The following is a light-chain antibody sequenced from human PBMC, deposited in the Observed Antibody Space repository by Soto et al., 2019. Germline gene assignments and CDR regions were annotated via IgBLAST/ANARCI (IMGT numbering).Light chain of an antibody. Sequence: QSALTQPASVSGSPGQSITISCTGTSSDIGNYNYVSWFQQHPGKAPKLMIYDVRNRPSGVSNRFSGSKSGNTASLTISGLQAEDEADYYCSSYTSSSTLFVFGTGTQVTVL. CDR1: SSDIGNYNY. CDR3: SSYTSSSTLFV. J-gene: IGLJ1*01. CDR2: DVR. V-gene: IGLV2-14*01.